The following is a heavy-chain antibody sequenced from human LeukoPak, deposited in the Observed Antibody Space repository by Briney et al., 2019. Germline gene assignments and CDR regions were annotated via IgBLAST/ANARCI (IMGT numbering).Heavy chain of an antibody. CDR2: ISGSSSST. V-gene: IGHV3-23*01. CDR3: ANSVFG. J-gene: IGHJ4*02. D-gene: IGHD3-10*02. CDR1: GLTVSTHG. Sequence: PGGSLRLSCAVSGLTVSTHGMSWVRQAPGKGLEGVSGISGSSSSTYYANSVKGRFTISRDNSKNTVYLQMNSLTAEDTAVYYCANSVFGWGQGTLVTVSS.